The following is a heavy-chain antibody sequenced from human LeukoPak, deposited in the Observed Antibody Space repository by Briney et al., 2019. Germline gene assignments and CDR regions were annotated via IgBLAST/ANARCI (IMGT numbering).Heavy chain of an antibody. Sequence: ETLPLTCTFSGDSSVNNGFCWGWIRQPAGEGLEWIGNIYYSGSSSYNPSLKRRVTTSVHTSRNQFSLQFDSVTAADVSVYYCARGTRGSDSSFDFWVQGTLVTVSS. J-gene: IGHJ4*02. CDR1: GDSSVNNGFC. V-gene: IGHV4-39*07. CDR3: ARGTRGSDSSFDF. D-gene: IGHD1-1*01. CDR2: IYYSGSS.